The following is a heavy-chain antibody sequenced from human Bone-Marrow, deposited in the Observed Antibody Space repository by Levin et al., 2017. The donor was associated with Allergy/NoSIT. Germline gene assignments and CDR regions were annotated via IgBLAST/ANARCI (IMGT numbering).Heavy chain of an antibody. CDR2: ISWNGEII. D-gene: IGHD5-12*01. CDR1: GFSFDDSA. CDR3: VKDMGYGDPQTNFYYYGMDV. V-gene: IGHV3-9*01. J-gene: IGHJ6*02. Sequence: GGSLRLSCAASGFSFDDSAMHWVRQAPGKGLEWVSGISWNGEIINYADSVKGRFTMSRDNAKNSLFLQMNSLRIEDTALYYCVKDMGYGDPQTNFYYYGMDVWGQGTTVTVSS.